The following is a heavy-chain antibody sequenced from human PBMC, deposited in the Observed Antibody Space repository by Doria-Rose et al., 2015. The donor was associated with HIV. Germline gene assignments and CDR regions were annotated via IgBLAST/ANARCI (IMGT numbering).Heavy chain of an antibody. D-gene: IGHD6-13*01. V-gene: IGHV2-26*01. Sequence: LVKPTETLTLTCTVSGVSLSSPGMGVSWIRQPPGKAPEWLANIFSDDERSYKTSLKSRLTISRGTSKSQVVLTMTDMDPVDTATYYCARIKSSRWYHKYYFDFWGQGTLVIVSA. CDR2: IFSDDER. CDR3: ARIKSSRWYHKYYFDF. J-gene: IGHJ4*02. CDR1: GVSLSSPGMG.